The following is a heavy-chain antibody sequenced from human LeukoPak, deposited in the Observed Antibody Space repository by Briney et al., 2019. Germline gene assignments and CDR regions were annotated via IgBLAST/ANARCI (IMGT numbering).Heavy chain of an antibody. V-gene: IGHV3-48*01. J-gene: IGHJ4*02. CDR1: GFTFSAHT. CDR2: IGSTRFTI. D-gene: IGHD2-8*01. CDR3: ARGPLYDISGSYGL. Sequence: PGGSLTLSCAASGFTFSAHTMHWARLAPGKGLEWVSDIGSTRFTIYYAQSVEGRFTISRDNGKNSLYLQKNSLTGEDTAVYYCARGPLYDISGSYGLWGQGTLVTVSS.